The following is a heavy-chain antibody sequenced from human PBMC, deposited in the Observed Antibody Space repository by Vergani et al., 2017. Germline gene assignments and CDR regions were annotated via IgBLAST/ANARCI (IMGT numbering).Heavy chain of an antibody. V-gene: IGHV4-30-2*01. Sequence: QLQLQESGSGLVKPSQTLSLTCAVSGGSISSGGYSWSWIRQPPGKGLEWIGYIYHSGSTYYNPSLKSRVTISVDRSKNQFSLKLSSVTAADTAVDYCAREEYSYGWSGGINWFDPWGQGTLVTVSS. D-gene: IGHD5-18*01. CDR2: IYHSGST. CDR1: GGSISSGGYS. CDR3: AREEYSYGWSGGINWFDP. J-gene: IGHJ5*02.